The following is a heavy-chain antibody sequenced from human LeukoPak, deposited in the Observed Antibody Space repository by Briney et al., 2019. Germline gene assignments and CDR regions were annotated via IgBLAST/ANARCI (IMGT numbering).Heavy chain of an antibody. CDR2: ISYDGSNK. V-gene: IGHV3-30-3*01. J-gene: IGHJ4*02. CDR1: GFTFGSYA. CDR3: ARAAVRDFWSGYPS. D-gene: IGHD3-3*01. Sequence: PGRSLRLSCAASGFTFGSYAMHWVRQAPGKGLEWVAVISYDGSNKYYADSVKGRFTISRDNSKNTLYLQMNSLRAEDTAVYYCARAAVRDFWSGYPSWGQGTLVTVSS.